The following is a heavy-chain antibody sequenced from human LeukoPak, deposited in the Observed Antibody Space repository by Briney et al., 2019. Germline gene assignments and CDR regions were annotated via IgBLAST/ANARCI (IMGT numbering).Heavy chain of an antibody. CDR2: IYHSGST. V-gene: IGHV4-30-2*01. Sequence: PSETLSLTCAVSGGSISSGGYSWSWIRQPPGKGLEWIGYIYHSGSTYYNPSLKSRVTISVDRSKNQFSLKLSSVTAADTAVYYCARSRSSTSSQLINRYYFDYWGQGTLVTVSS. CDR3: ARSRSSTSSQLINRYYFDY. D-gene: IGHD2-2*01. CDR1: GGSISSGGYS. J-gene: IGHJ4*02.